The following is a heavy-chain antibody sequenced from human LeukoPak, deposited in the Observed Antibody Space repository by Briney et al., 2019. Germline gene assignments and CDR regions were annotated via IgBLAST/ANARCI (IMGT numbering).Heavy chain of an antibody. CDR2: SGTASDT. D-gene: IGHD1-1*01. Sequence: HPGGSLRLSCAGSGFTFSIFDMHWVRQPTGQGLDWVSTSGTASDTYYPGSVEGRFTHSRDNANNSLYLPMNSLTAGDTAVYYCARGPPRGKYYYMDVWGKGTTVTVSS. CDR1: GFTFSIFD. V-gene: IGHV3-13*01. CDR3: ARGPPRGKYYYMDV. J-gene: IGHJ6*03.